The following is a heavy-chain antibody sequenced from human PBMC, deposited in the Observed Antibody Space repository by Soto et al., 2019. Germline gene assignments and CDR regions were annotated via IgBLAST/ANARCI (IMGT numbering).Heavy chain of an antibody. V-gene: IGHV3-7*01. D-gene: IGHD1-26*01. CDR1: GFTFSSYW. J-gene: IGHJ4*02. CDR3: ARAKGGSYFVY. Sequence: HPGGSLRLSCAASGFTFSSYWVSWVRQAPGKGLEWVANIKQDGSEKYYVDSVKGRFTISRDNAKNSLYLQMNSLRAEDTAVYYCARAKGGSYFVYWGQGTLVTVSS. CDR2: IKQDGSEK.